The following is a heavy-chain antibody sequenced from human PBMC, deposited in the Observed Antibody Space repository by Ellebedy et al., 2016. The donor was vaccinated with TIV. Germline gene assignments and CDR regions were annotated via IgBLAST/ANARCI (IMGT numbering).Heavy chain of an antibody. V-gene: IGHV4-39*07. CDR1: GASISSRGYY. CDR2: ISYSGST. J-gene: IGHJ6*02. Sequence: SETLSLTCTVSGASISSRGYYWGWVRQPPGKGLEWIGTISYSGSTNYNPSLKTRVTMSLDTSKNQFSLKLNSVTAADTAVYYCARARGFPAAYYGLDVWGQGTTVTVSS. D-gene: IGHD2-2*01. CDR3: ARARGFPAAYYGLDV.